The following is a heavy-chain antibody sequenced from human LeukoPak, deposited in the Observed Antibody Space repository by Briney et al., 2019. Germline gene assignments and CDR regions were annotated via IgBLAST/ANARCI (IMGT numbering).Heavy chain of an antibody. CDR3: ARGPHLIVGATLPQLFDY. D-gene: IGHD1-26*01. CDR1: GGSISSGGYY. J-gene: IGHJ4*02. V-gene: IGHV4-30-2*01. Sequence: SETLSLTCTVSGGSISSGGYYWSWIRQPPGKGLEWIGYIYHSGSTYYNPSLKSRVTISVDRSKNQFSLKLSSVTAADTAVYYCARGPHLIVGATLPQLFDYWGQGTLVTVSS. CDR2: IYHSGST.